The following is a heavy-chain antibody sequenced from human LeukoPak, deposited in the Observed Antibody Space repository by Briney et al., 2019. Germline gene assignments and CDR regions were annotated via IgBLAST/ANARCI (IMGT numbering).Heavy chain of an antibody. CDR3: ARVGRSDFDWFASDFPHDGY. CDR2: ISYDGSNK. Sequence: GGSLRLSCAASGFTFSSYAMHWVRQAPGKGLEWVAVISYDGSNKYYADSVKGRFTISRDNSKNTLYLQMNSLRAEDTAVYYCARVGRSDFDWFASDFPHDGYWGQGTLVTVSS. V-gene: IGHV3-30-3*01. CDR1: GFTFSSYA. J-gene: IGHJ4*02. D-gene: IGHD3-9*01.